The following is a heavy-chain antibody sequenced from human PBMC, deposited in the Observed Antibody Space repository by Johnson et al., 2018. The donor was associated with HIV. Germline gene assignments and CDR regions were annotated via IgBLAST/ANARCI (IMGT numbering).Heavy chain of an antibody. Sequence: VQLVESGGGLVQPGGSLRLSCAASGFTFSSYWMSWVRQAPGKGLEWVANIKQDGSEKYYVDSVKGRFTISRDNAKNSLYLQMNSLRAEETAVYYCAKDSVFNYYDSSGYYGGAFDIWGQGTMVTVCS. J-gene: IGHJ3*02. D-gene: IGHD3-22*01. CDR2: IKQDGSEK. CDR3: AKDSVFNYYDSSGYYGGAFDI. CDR1: GFTFSSYW. V-gene: IGHV3-7*05.